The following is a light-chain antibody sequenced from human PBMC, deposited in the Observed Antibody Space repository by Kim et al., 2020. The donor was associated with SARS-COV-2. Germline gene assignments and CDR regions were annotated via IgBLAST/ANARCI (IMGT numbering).Light chain of an antibody. V-gene: IGLV3-9*01. J-gene: IGLJ2*01. Sequence: VARGQTARITCGGNNIGSKNVRWYQQKPGQAPVLVIYRDSNRPSGIPERFSGSNSGNTATLTISRAQAGDEADYYCQVWDSSTVVFGGGTQLTVL. CDR2: RDS. CDR1: NIGSKN. CDR3: QVWDSSTVV.